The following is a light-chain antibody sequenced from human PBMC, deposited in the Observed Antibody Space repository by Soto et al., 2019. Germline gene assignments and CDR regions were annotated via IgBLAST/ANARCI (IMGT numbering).Light chain of an antibody. CDR3: QQYGPT. CDR2: GAS. J-gene: IGKJ4*01. CDR1: QSVSSSY. Sequence: EIVLTQSPGTLSLSPGERATLSCRASQSVSSSYLAWYQQKPGQAPRLLIYGASSRATGIPDRFSGSGSGTDFTLTISRREPEDFAVYYCQQYGPTFGGGTKVEIK. V-gene: IGKV3-20*01.